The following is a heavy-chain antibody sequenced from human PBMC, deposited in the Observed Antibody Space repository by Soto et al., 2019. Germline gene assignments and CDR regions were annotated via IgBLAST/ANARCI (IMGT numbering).Heavy chain of an antibody. Sequence: GASVKVSCKASVYRFTSYGISWVRQAPGQGLEWMGWVSGYTFDTIYVQKFQGRVTMTTDTSTSTAHMELRSLTYDDTAVYYCARAPRIVTAASGNRDFDYWGQGTQVTVTS. CDR2: VSGYTFDT. CDR3: ARAPRIVTAASGNRDFDY. J-gene: IGHJ4*02. CDR1: VYRFTSYG. D-gene: IGHD3-16*02. V-gene: IGHV1-18*01.